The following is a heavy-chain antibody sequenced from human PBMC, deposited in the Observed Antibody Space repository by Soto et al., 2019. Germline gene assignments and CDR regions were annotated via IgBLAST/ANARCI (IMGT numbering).Heavy chain of an antibody. CDR2: INRDGSKK. V-gene: IGHV3-7*05. CDR1: GFTLSAYW. D-gene: IGHD6-13*01. CDR3: ARDVSPGSSSLYLDAFDN. Sequence: EVQLEESGGDVVQPGGSLRLSCAASGFTLSAYWMTWVRQAPGKWLEWVANINRDGSKKSYLDSVRGRFTISRDNVGNSLYLQMDSLRADDTALYYCARDVSPGSSSLYLDAFDNWGQGTMVTVSS. J-gene: IGHJ3*02.